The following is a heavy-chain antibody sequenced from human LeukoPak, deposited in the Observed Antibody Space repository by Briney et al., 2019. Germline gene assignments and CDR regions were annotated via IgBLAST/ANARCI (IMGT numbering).Heavy chain of an antibody. J-gene: IGHJ6*04. D-gene: IGHD3-10*02. CDR3: AELGITMIGGV. CDR1: GFTFNDYA. Sequence: GGSLRLSCAASGFTFNDYAMYWVRQPPGKGLEWVSGITWNSGNIVYADSVKGRFTISRDNAKNSLYLQMNSLRAEDTAVYYCAELGITMIGGVWGKGTTVTISS. CDR2: ITWNSGNI. V-gene: IGHV3-9*01.